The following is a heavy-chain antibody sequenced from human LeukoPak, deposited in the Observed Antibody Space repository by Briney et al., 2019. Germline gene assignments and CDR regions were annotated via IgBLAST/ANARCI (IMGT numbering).Heavy chain of an antibody. CDR2: IYYSGST. J-gene: IGHJ4*02. Sequence: SETLSLTCSVSGASISTSAYYWGWIRQPPGKGLEWIGSIYYSGSTYYNESLKSRVTISIDTSKNQVSLRLESVTAADTAVYYCAKSGGYGLIDYWGQGTLVTVSS. CDR1: GASISTSAYY. D-gene: IGHD1-26*01. V-gene: IGHV4-39*01. CDR3: AKSGGYGLIDY.